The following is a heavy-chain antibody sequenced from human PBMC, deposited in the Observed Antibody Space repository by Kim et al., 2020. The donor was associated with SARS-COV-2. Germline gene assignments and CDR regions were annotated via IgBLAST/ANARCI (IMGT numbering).Heavy chain of an antibody. J-gene: IGHJ4*02. CDR1: GFSFSEWW. CDR3: TRGPF. CDR2: IDNDGTTT. Sequence: GGSLRLSCAASGFSFSEWWMDWVRQAPGKGPEWVARIDNDGTTTLYADSVKGRFTISRDNSKNTLYLQMTCLRADDTGVYYCTRGPFWGQGTLDTVAS. V-gene: IGHV3-74*01.